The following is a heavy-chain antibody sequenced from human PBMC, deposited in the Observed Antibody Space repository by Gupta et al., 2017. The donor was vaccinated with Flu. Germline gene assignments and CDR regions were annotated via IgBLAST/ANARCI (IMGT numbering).Heavy chain of an antibody. Sequence: RQAPGKGLEWVSHISSSGVHIYYADSVKGRFTISRDNAKNSLYLQMNSLRDEDTAVYYCAREISEWLLYGLGVWGQGTTVTVSS. CDR2: ISSSGVHI. J-gene: IGHJ6*02. D-gene: IGHD3-3*01. V-gene: IGHV3-11*01. CDR3: AREISEWLLYGLGV.